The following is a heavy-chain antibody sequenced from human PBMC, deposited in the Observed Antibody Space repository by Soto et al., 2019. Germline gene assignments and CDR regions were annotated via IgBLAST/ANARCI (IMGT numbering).Heavy chain of an antibody. V-gene: IGHV1-8*01. CDR1: GYTFTSYD. D-gene: IGHD6-19*01. CDR3: ARAAGLYYYYYYMDV. J-gene: IGHJ6*03. CDR2: MNPNSGNT. Sequence: ASVKVSCKASGYTFTSYDINWVRQATGQGLEWMGWMNPNSGNTGYAQKFQGRVTMTRNTSISTAYMELSSLRPEDTAVYYCARAAGLYYYYYYMDVWGKGTTVTVSS.